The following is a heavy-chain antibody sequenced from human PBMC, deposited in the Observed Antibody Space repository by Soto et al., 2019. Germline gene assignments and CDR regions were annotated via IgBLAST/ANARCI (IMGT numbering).Heavy chain of an antibody. V-gene: IGHV1-69*13. D-gene: IGHD4-4*01. CDR1: GGTFSSYA. J-gene: IGHJ5*02. CDR3: ASGDYSNYVVYRYPGLT. CDR2: IIPIFGTA. Sequence: GASVKVSCKASGGTFSSYAISWVRQAPGQGLEWMGGIIPIFGTANYAQKFQGRVTITADESTCTAYMELSSLRSEDTPVYYCASGDYSNYVVYRYPGLTWGQGTLVTVSS.